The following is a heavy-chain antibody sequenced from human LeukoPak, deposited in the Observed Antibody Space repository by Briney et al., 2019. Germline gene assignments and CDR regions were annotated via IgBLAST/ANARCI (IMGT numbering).Heavy chain of an antibody. D-gene: IGHD2-2*01. CDR2: ISGSGGST. CDR1: GFTFNTYG. J-gene: IGHJ6*04. Sequence: GGSLRLSCAASGFTFNTYGMSWVRQAPGKGLEWVSAISGSGGSTYYADSVKGRFTISRDNSKNTLYLQMNSLRAEDTAVYYCAKGDCSSTSCYLDVWGKGTTVTISS. CDR3: AKGDCSSTSCYLDV. V-gene: IGHV3-23*01.